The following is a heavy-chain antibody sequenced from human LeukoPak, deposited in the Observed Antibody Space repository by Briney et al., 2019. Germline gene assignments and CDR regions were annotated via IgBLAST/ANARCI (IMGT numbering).Heavy chain of an antibody. V-gene: IGHV4-39*01. Sequence: SETLSLTCTVSGGSISSSSYYWGWIRQPPGKGLEWIGSIYYSGSTYYNPSLKSRVTISVDTSKNQFSLKLSSVTAADTAVYYCARPNSGSFGYWGQGTLVTVSS. CDR1: GGSISSSSYY. CDR3: ARPNSGSFGY. J-gene: IGHJ4*02. CDR2: IYYSGST. D-gene: IGHD3-22*01.